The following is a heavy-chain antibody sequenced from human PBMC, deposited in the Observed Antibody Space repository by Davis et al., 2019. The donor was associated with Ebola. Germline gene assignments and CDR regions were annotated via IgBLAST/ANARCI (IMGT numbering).Heavy chain of an antibody. CDR3: ATLPLI. Sequence: VKVSCKASGYPFTTYGLHWVRQAPGQGLEWLGWINTNTGKARYAKGFTGRFVFSLDTSVTTAYLQISGLKAEDTAVYYCATLPLIWGQGTLVTVTS. V-gene: IGHV7-4-1*02. CDR1: GYPFTTYG. CDR2: INTNTGKA. J-gene: IGHJ3*02.